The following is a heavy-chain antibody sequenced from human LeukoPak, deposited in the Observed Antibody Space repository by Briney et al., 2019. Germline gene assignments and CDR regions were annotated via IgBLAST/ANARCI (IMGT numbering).Heavy chain of an antibody. D-gene: IGHD1-26*01. CDR2: ISSSSSYI. CDR1: GFTFSSYS. Sequence: KTGGSLRLSCAASGFTFSSYSMNWVRQAPGKGLEWVSSISSSSSYISYADSVKGRFTISRDNAKNSLYLQMNSLRAEDTAVYYCARERLVAFDIWGQGTMVTVSS. CDR3: ARERLVAFDI. J-gene: IGHJ3*02. V-gene: IGHV3-21*01.